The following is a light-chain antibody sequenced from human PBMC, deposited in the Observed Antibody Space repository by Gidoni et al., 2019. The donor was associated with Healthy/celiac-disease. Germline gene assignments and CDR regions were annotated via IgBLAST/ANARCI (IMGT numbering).Light chain of an antibody. CDR2: KAS. CDR3: QQNNSYSGT. Sequence: DIQMTQSPSTLSASVGDRVIITCRASQSISSLLAWYQQKPGNAPKLLIYKASSLESGVPSRFSGSGSGTEFTLTISSLQPDDFATYYCQQNNSYSGTFGQGTKVEIK. CDR1: QSISSL. J-gene: IGKJ1*01. V-gene: IGKV1-5*03.